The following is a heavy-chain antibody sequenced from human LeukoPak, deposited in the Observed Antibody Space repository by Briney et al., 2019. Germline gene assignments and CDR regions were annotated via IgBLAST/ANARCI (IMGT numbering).Heavy chain of an antibody. V-gene: IGHV4-59*01. CDR2: IYYSGST. CDR1: GVSISSYY. J-gene: IGHJ4*02. CDR3: ARALYNSGHDY. D-gene: IGHD6-19*01. Sequence: SETLSLTCTVSGVSISSYYWSWIRQPPGKGLEWIGCIYYSGSTNYNPSFKSRVTISVDTSKNQFSLKLSSVTAADTAVYYCARALYNSGHDYWGQGTLVTVSS.